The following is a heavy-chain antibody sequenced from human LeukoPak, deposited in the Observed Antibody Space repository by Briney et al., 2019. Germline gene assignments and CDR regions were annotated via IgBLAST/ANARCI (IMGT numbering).Heavy chain of an antibody. D-gene: IGHD2-2*01. CDR2: ISGSGDRA. J-gene: IGHJ4*02. V-gene: IGHV3-23*01. Sequence: GGSLRLSCAASGFTFVNYAISWVRQVPGRGLEWVSAISGSGDRAYLADSVKGRFFISRDNSKNTLYLQMNSLRAEDTAVYYCARGCSSTSCYGFDYWGQGTLVTVSS. CDR1: GFTFVNYA. CDR3: ARGCSSTSCYGFDY.